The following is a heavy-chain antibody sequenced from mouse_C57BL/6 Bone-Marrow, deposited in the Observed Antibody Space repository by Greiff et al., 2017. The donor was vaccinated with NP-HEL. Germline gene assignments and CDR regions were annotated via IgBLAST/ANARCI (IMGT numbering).Heavy chain of an antibody. J-gene: IGHJ4*01. CDR2: ISSGGSAI. CDR1: GFTFSDYG. CDR3: AQIHGYV. V-gene: IGHV5-17*01. Sequence: EVKLVESGGGLVKPGGSLKLSCAASGFTFSDYGMYWVRQTPEKGLEWVAYISSGGSAIYYADTVKGRFTISTDNAKNTLFLQMTSLRSEDAAMYYCAQIHGYVGGQGTSATVSS. D-gene: IGHD2-14*01.